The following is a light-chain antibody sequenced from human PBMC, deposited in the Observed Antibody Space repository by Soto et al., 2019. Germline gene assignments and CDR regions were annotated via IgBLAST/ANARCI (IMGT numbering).Light chain of an antibody. Sequence: EIVMTQSPATLSVSAGEGATLSCRASQSVDNNVAWYQMKPGQAPRLLIHGTFTRATGVPARFSGSGFRTEFTLTISSLQSEDFAVYYCQQYNNWPPWTFGQGTKVDIK. CDR2: GTF. V-gene: IGKV3-15*01. CDR1: QSVDNN. J-gene: IGKJ1*01. CDR3: QQYNNWPPWT.